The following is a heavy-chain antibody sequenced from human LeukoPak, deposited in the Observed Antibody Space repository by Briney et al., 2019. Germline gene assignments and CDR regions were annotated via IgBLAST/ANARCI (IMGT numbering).Heavy chain of an antibody. Sequence: SETLSLTCAVSGYSISSGYYWGWIRQPPGKGLEWVGRIYHSGSTYYNPSLKSPVTISVDTSKNQFSLKLSSVTAADTVVYYCARHEFGVVIISSWFDPWGQGTLVTVSS. CDR2: IYHSGST. CDR3: ARHEFGVVIISSWFDP. CDR1: GYSISSGYY. V-gene: IGHV4-38-2*01. J-gene: IGHJ5*02. D-gene: IGHD3-3*01.